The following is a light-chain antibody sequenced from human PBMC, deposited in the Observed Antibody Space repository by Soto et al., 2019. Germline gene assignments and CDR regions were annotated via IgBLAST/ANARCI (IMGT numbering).Light chain of an antibody. Sequence: QSALTQPASVSGSAGQSITISCTGTSSDFGGYDLVSWYQQHPGKAPKLMIFDVSHRPSGVSNRFSGSKSGNTASLTISGLQAEDEADYYCSSYTSSTTVLFGGGTKLTVL. CDR1: SSDFGGYDL. CDR2: DVS. J-gene: IGLJ2*01. CDR3: SSYTSSTTVL. V-gene: IGLV2-14*01.